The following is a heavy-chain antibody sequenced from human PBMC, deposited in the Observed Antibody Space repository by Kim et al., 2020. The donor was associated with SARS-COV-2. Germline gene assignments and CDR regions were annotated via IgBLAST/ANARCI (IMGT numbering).Heavy chain of an antibody. CDR2: ISYDGNTK. D-gene: IGHD1-20*01. Sequence: GGSLRLSCAASDFTFCSYDMHWVRQAPGKGLEWVAVISYDGNTKIYAESMKGRFTISRDNSKNTLYLQLNSLRAEDTAVYYCSTITAIGHWGQGTLVTVS. CDR1: DFTFCSYD. V-gene: IGHV3-30*03. J-gene: IGHJ4*02. CDR3: STITAIGH.